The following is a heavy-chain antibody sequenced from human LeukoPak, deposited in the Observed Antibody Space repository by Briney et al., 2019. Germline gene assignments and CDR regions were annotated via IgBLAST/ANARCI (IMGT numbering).Heavy chain of an antibody. D-gene: IGHD3-22*01. V-gene: IGHV3-15*01. J-gene: IGHJ6*03. CDR2: IKSKTDGGTT. CDR3: TTQESSGYPYYYYYYYMDV. Sequence: GGSLRLSCAASGFTFSNFAMSWVRQAPGKGLEWVGRIKSKTDGGTTDYAAPVKGRFTISRDDSKNTLYLQMNSLKTEDTAVYYCTTQESSGYPYYYYYYYMDVWGKGTTVTISS. CDR1: GFTFSNFA.